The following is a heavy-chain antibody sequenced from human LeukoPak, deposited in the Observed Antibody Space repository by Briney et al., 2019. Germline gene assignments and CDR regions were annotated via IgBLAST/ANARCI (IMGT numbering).Heavy chain of an antibody. CDR1: GGSISSSSYY. J-gene: IGHJ6*03. CDR3: ARDHGSMGYMDV. D-gene: IGHD1-14*01. V-gene: IGHV4-39*07. Sequence: SETLSLTCTVSGGSISSSSYYWGWIRQPPGKGLEWIGSIYYSGSTYYNPSLKSRVTISVDTSKNQFSLNLTSVTAADTAVYYCARDHGSMGYMDVWGKGTTVTVSS. CDR2: IYYSGST.